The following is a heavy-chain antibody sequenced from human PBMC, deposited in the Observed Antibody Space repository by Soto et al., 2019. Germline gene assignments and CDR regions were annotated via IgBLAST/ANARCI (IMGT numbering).Heavy chain of an antibody. V-gene: IGHV3-74*03. CDR3: LRVHAGRLGELSS. Sequence: EVELLESGGKLVQPGGSLRLSCAASGFRFTRYWMHWVRQSPGRGLVWISRIDSDETEDIDQRRATSADFVKGRFNSSRDDSKNMMFLAMNRLRVEDTGVYSCLRVHAGRLGELSSWGRGTLVTVSP. D-gene: IGHD3-16*01. CDR2: IDSDETEDIDQRRA. J-gene: IGHJ4*02. CDR1: GFRFTRYW.